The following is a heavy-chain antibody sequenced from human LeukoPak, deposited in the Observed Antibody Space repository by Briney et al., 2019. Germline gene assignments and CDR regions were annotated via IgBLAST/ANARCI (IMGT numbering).Heavy chain of an antibody. Sequence: GGSLRLSCAASGFTFSSYEMNWVRQAPGKGLEWVSYISSSGSTIYYADSVKGRFTISRDNAKNSLYLQMNSLRAEDTAVYYCARVSGYCSSTGCYGSAFDIWGQGTMVTVSS. CDR2: ISSSGSTI. J-gene: IGHJ3*02. D-gene: IGHD2-2*01. V-gene: IGHV3-48*03. CDR1: GFTFSSYE. CDR3: ARVSGYCSSTGCYGSAFDI.